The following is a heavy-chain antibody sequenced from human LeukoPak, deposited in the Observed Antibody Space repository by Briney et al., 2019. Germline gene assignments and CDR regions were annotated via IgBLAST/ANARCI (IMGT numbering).Heavy chain of an antibody. CDR2: IQFDGSNS. V-gene: IGHV3-30*04. CDR3: AKERRGYNYYSSAMDY. J-gene: IGHJ4*02. D-gene: IGHD5-18*01. Sequence: GGSLRLSCAASGFTFSSYAMHWVRQAPGKGLEWVAFIQFDGSNSYYADSVKGRFTISRDSSNNTLFLQMNTLRPEDTALYYCAKERRGYNYYSSAMDYWGQGTLVTVSS. CDR1: GFTFSSYA.